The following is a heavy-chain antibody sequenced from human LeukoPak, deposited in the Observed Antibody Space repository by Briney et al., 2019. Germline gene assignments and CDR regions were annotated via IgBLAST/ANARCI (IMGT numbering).Heavy chain of an antibody. CDR1: GFTFSSYS. CDR2: ISFEVSTT. CDR3: GKALSTCHKAPVDY. Sequence: GGSPRLSSAASGFTFSSYSMHGVRQAPGKGLGWVAVISFEVSTTSYAHSVKGRSTISRDNPKNTLYLQMHSLRPEATAVTSCGKALSTCHKAPVDYWRQGTLVTVSS. V-gene: IGHV3-30*18. J-gene: IGHJ4*02.